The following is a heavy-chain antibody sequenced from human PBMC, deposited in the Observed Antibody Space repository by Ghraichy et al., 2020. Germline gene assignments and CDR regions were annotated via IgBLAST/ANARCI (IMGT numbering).Heavy chain of an antibody. CDR1: GFTFDDYG. J-gene: IGHJ6*03. V-gene: IGHV3-20*01. CDR3: ARVRAMIFGAYYYYYMDV. Sequence: GGSLRLSCAASGFTFDDYGMSWVRQAPGKGLEWVSGINWNGGSTGYADSVKGRFTISRDNAKNSLYLQMNSLRAEDTALYHCARVRAMIFGAYYYYYMDVWGKGTTVTVSS. D-gene: IGHD3/OR15-3a*01. CDR2: INWNGGST.